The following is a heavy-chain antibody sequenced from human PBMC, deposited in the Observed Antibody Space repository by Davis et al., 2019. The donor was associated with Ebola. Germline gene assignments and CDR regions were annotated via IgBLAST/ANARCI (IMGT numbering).Heavy chain of an antibody. D-gene: IGHD6-19*01. J-gene: IGHJ6*03. CDR1: GYDFPGYW. Sequence: PGGSLRLSCKASGYDFPGYWIAWVRQVPGKGLEWMGTIFPADSEVNYSPSFQGLVAISVDMSATTAYLEWSRVTASDTAIYYCARHSSGGVYYYYYLDVWGKGTTVTVSS. CDR2: IFPADSEV. CDR3: ARHSSGGVYYYYYLDV. V-gene: IGHV5-51*01.